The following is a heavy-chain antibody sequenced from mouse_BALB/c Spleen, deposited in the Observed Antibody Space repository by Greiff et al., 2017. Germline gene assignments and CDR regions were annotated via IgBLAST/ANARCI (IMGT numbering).Heavy chain of an antibody. CDR3: ARHGGNRAWFAY. D-gene: IGHD1-1*02. CDR1: GFAFSSYD. CDR2: ISSGGGST. Sequence: EVKLVDSGGGLVKPGGSLKLSCAASGFAFSSYDMSWVRQTPEKRLEWVAYISSGGGSTYYPDTVKGRFTISRDNAKNTLYLQMSSLKSEDTAMYYCARHGGNRAWFAYWGQGTLVTVSA. V-gene: IGHV5-12-1*01. J-gene: IGHJ3*01.